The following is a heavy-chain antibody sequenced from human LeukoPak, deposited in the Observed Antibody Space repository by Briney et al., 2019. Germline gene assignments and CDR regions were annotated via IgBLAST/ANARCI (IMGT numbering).Heavy chain of an antibody. V-gene: IGHV4-61*02. CDR3: TNLREEYFDI. CDR2: IYVGGST. J-gene: IGHJ2*01. D-gene: IGHD1-26*01. CDR1: GGSIRSGSHL. Sequence: SETLSLTCTVSGGSIRSGSHLWSWIRQPAGKGVEWIGRIYVGGSTKDNPSLKSRVTISIDTSKNQFSLKLSSVTAADTAVYYCTNLREEYFDIWGRGTLVTVSS.